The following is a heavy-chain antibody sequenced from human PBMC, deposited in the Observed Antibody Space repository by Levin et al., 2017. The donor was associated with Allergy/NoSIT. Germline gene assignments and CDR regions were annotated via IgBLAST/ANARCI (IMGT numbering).Heavy chain of an antibody. CDR3: TTAESNQITMVRGEGYYYYYYGMDV. J-gene: IGHJ6*02. Sequence: SCAASGFTFSNAWMSWVRQAPGKGLEWVGRIKSKTDGGTTDYAAPVKGRFTISRDDSKNTLYLQMNSLKTEDTAVYYCTTAESNQITMVRGEGYYYYYYGMDVWGQGTTVTVSS. D-gene: IGHD3-10*01. V-gene: IGHV3-15*01. CDR2: IKSKTDGGTT. CDR1: GFTFSNAW.